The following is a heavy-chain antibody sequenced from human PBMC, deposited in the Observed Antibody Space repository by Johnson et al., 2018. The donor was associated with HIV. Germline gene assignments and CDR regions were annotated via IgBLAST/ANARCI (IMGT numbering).Heavy chain of an antibody. Sequence: VQLVDSGGALVQPGGSLRLSCVASGFTFSSSYMSWVRQAPGKGMEWVSVLYSDGRTYYADSVTGRFSISKDNSKNTVYLQMNSLTADDTAVYYCTRGGGAYCGDDCLRTFDIWGQGTMVTASS. CDR1: GFTFSSSY. D-gene: IGHD2-21*02. CDR2: LYSDGRT. CDR3: TRGGGAYCGDDCLRTFDI. J-gene: IGHJ3*02. V-gene: IGHV3-66*01.